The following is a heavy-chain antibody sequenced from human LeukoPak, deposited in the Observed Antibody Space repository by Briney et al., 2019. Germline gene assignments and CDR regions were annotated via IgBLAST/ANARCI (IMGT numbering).Heavy chain of an antibody. CDR1: GFTFSSYG. J-gene: IGHJ6*03. V-gene: IGHV3-30*02. CDR3: AKDSGSGSYYYYYMDV. D-gene: IGHD3-10*01. Sequence: GGSLRLSCAASGFTFSSYGMHWVRQAPGKGLEWVAFIRYDGSNKYYADSVKGRFTISRDNSKNTLYLQMNSLRAEDTAVYYCAKDSGSGSYYYYYMDVWGKGTTVTISS. CDR2: IRYDGSNK.